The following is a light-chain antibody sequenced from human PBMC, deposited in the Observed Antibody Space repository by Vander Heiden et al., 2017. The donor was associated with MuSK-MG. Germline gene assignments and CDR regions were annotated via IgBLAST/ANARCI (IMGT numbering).Light chain of an antibody. Sequence: EIVMTQSPATLSVSPGERATLSCRASQSVSSNLAWYQQKPGQAPRLLIYGASTRATGIPARFSGSGSGTEFTLTISSLQSEDFAVYYCQQYNNWPPSHLFGQGTKLEIK. CDR3: QQYNNWPPSHL. CDR2: GAS. J-gene: IGKJ2*01. CDR1: QSVSSN. V-gene: IGKV3D-15*01.